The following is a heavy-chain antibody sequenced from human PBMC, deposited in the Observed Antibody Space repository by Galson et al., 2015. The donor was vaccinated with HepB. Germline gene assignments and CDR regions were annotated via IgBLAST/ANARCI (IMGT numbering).Heavy chain of an antibody. CDR3: ATRAPLSPETTSGRYFDY. CDR2: ISGAGLTT. Sequence: SLRLSCAASGFTFSNYAMSWVRQAPGKGLEWVSGISGAGLTTYYPDSVKGRFTISRDNSKSMLYMEINSLRADDTAVYYCATRAPLSPETTSGRYFDYWGQGTLVTVSS. D-gene: IGHD4-17*01. CDR1: GFTFSNYA. V-gene: IGHV3-23*01. J-gene: IGHJ4*02.